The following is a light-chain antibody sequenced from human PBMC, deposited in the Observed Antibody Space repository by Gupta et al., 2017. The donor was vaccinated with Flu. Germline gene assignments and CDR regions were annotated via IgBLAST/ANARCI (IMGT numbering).Light chain of an antibody. V-gene: IGLV8-61*01. Sequence: QTVVTQEPSFSVSPGGTVTLTCGLSSGSVSTSFYPSWYQQTPGQAPRTLIYNTNTRSSGVPDRFSGSILGNKAALTITGAQAEDESDYYCALYMSSGISVFGGGTKVTVV. CDR3: ALYMSSGISV. CDR2: NTN. J-gene: IGLJ3*02. CDR1: SGSVSTSFY.